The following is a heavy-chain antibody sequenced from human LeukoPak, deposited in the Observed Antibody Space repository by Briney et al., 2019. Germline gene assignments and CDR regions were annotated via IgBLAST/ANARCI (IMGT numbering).Heavy chain of an antibody. Sequence: GGSLRLSCAASGFTFRSYAMSWVRQAPGKGLEWVSVITDSGGVTFYADSVKGRFTISRDNSKNALYLQMNSLSVEDSAIYYCAKLWRGSYPRYFDYWGQGALVTVSS. V-gene: IGHV3-23*01. J-gene: IGHJ4*02. CDR2: ITDSGGVT. CDR3: AKLWRGSYPRYFDY. CDR1: GFTFRSYA. D-gene: IGHD1-26*01.